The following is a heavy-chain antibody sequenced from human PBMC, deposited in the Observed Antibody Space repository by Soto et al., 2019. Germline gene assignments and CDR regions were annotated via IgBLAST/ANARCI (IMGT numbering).Heavy chain of an antibody. D-gene: IGHD5-12*01. CDR2: ISPYNGNT. CDR1: GYTFISYG. Sequence: HVQLVQSGAEVNKRGASLKVSCKASGYTFISYGVTWVRQAPGQGLEWLGWISPYNGNTNYAQKFQGRITMTTDTSTSTVYMDLMSLRTDDTAVYYCARDQTKWLTDAFDIWGQGTMVVVSS. CDR3: ARDQTKWLTDAFDI. V-gene: IGHV1-18*01. J-gene: IGHJ3*02.